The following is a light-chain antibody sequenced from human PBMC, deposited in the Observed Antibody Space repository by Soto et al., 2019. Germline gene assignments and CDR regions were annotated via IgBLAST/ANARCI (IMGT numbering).Light chain of an antibody. CDR1: DSKY. Sequence: QSALTQPPSASGCPGQSVTISCTGTDSKYVSWYQQHPGKAPRLLIYEAIKRPSGVPDRFSGSKSGNTASLTVSGLQAEDEADYHCTSYAGNNELVFGGGTKLTVL. J-gene: IGLJ2*01. CDR2: EAI. CDR3: TSYAGNNELV. V-gene: IGLV2-8*01.